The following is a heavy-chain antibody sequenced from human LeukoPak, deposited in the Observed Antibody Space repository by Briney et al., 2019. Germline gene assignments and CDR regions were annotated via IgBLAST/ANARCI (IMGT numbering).Heavy chain of an antibody. CDR1: GFTFDDYA. Sequence: GGSLRLSCATSGFTFDDYAIHWVRQAPGKGLEWVSGISWNSGDIGYADSVKGRFTISRDNSKNTLYLQMNSLRAEDTAVYYCAKSQFSIAAPWRWFDPWGQGTLVTVSS. J-gene: IGHJ5*02. D-gene: IGHD6-6*01. CDR2: ISWNSGDI. V-gene: IGHV3-9*01. CDR3: AKSQFSIAAPWRWFDP.